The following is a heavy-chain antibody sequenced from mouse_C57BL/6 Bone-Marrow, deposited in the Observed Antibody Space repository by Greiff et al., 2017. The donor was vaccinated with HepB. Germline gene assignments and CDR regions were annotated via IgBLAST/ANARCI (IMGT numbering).Heavy chain of an antibody. V-gene: IGHV1-81*01. J-gene: IGHJ2*01. CDR3: ARESALYFRKKHY. CDR1: GYTFTSYG. D-gene: IGHD2-1*01. Sequence: QVQLQQSGAELARPGASVKLSCKASGYTFTSYGISWVKQRTGQGLEWIGEIYPRSGNTYYNEKFKGKATLTADKSSSTAYMELRSLTSEDSAVYFCARESALYFRKKHYWGPATTLTFSS. CDR2: IYPRSGNT.